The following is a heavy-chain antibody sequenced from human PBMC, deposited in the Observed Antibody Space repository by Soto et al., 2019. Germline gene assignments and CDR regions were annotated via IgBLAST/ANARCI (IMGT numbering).Heavy chain of an antibody. CDR3: ASGVAATQAPRYAFDI. J-gene: IGHJ3*02. CDR2: ISSSSSYI. V-gene: IGHV3-21*01. D-gene: IGHD2-15*01. CDR1: GFTSSSYS. Sequence: GGSLRLSCAASGFTSSSYSMNWVRQAPGKGLEWVSSISSSSSYIYYADSVKGRFTISRDNAKNSLYLQMNSLRAEDTAVYYCASGVAATQAPRYAFDIWGQGTMVTVSS.